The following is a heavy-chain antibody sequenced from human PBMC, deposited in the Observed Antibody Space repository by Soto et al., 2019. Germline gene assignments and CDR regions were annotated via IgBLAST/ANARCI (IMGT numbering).Heavy chain of an antibody. CDR3: ARGQVVAAQH. CDR1: GGSISSGGYS. D-gene: IGHD2-15*01. V-gene: IGHV4-30-2*01. Sequence: SETLSLTCAVSGGSISSGGYSWSWFRQPPGKGLEWIGYIYHSGSTYYNPSLKSRVTISVDRSKNQFPLKLSSVTAADTAVYYCARGQVVAAQHWGQGTLVTVSS. CDR2: IYHSGST. J-gene: IGHJ4*02.